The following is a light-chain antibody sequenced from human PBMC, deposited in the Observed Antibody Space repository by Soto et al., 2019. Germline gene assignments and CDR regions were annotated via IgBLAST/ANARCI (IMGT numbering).Light chain of an antibody. V-gene: IGLV2-14*01. CDR2: EVS. J-gene: IGLJ1*01. CDR1: SSDVGGYDY. CDR3: SSYSISTAYL. Sequence: ALTQPASVSGSPGQSITISCTGTSSDVGGYDYVSWYQLHPGKAPKLMIFEVSNRPSGVSYRFPGSKSGNTASLTISGLQAEDEADYFCSSYSISTAYLFGTGTKVTVL.